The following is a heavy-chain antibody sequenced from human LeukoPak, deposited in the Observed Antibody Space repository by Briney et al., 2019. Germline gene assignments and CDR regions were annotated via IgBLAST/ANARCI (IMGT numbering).Heavy chain of an antibody. CDR1: GFTFSSYE. CDR2: ITSSGRTI. Sequence: SGGSLRLSCAASGFTFSSYEMNWVRQAPGKGLEWVAYITSSGRTIYYADSVKGRFTISRDNAKNSLYLQVNSLRAEDTAVYYCASTGGYGSGTYDYYYLGMDVWGQGTTVTVSS. CDR3: ASTGGYGSGTYDYYYLGMDV. J-gene: IGHJ6*02. D-gene: IGHD3-10*01. V-gene: IGHV3-48*03.